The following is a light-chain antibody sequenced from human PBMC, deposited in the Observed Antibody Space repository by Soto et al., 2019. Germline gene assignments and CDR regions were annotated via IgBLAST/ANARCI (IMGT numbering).Light chain of an antibody. Sequence: EIVLTHSPATLSLSPGERATLSCRASQSVSSYLAWYQQKPGQAPRLLIYDASNRATGIPARFSGSGSGTDFTLTISSLDPEDFAVYYCQQRSNWPPTWTFGQGTKVDIK. J-gene: IGKJ1*01. CDR3: QQRSNWPPTWT. CDR1: QSVSSY. V-gene: IGKV3-11*01. CDR2: DAS.